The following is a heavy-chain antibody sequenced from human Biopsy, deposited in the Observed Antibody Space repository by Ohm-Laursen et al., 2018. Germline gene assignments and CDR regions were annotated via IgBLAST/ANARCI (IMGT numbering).Heavy chain of an antibody. D-gene: IGHD2-15*01. CDR3: GNEVHGRDY. Sequence: SVTLSLTCAVFGKTYSDYQWSWIRQPPGKGLVWIGQINQAGTTNYNPSLKSRVSISADASKYEFSLRLTSVTVADTAVYLCGNEVHGRDYWGLGAQVTVSS. CDR2: INQAGTT. CDR1: GKTYSDYQ. J-gene: IGHJ4*02. V-gene: IGHV4-34*08.